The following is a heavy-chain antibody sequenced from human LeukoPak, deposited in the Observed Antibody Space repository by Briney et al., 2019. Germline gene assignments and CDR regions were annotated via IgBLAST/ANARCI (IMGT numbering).Heavy chain of an antibody. CDR2: IIPIFGTA. Sequence: SVKVSCKTSGGTFSNYAISWVRQAPGQGLEWMGGIIPIFGTANYAQKFQGRVTITADESTSTAYMELSSLRSEDTAVYYCTKGGLKVDHWYYYYMDVWGKGTTVTISS. V-gene: IGHV1-69*13. CDR1: GGTFSNYA. CDR3: TKGGLKVDHWYYYYMDV. J-gene: IGHJ6*03.